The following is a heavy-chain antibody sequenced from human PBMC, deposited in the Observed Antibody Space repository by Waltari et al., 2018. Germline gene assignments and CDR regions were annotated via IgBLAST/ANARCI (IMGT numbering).Heavy chain of an antibody. J-gene: IGHJ6*03. CDR2: IYYSGST. CDR1: GGSISSYY. D-gene: IGHD2-21*01. Sequence: QVQLQESGPGLVKPSETLSLTCTVSGGSISSYYWSWIRQPPGKGLEWIGYIYYSGSTNYNPSLKSRVTISVDTSKNQFSLKLSSVTAADTAVYYCARSPTPDWYYYYYMDVWGKGTTVTVSS. V-gene: IGHV4-59*01. CDR3: ARSPTPDWYYYYYMDV.